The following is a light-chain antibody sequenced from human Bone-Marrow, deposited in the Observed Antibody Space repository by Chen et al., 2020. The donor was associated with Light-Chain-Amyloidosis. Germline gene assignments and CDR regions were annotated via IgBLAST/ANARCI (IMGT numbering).Light chain of an antibody. CDR1: LDIGDW. CDR2: RAS. V-gene: IGKV1-5*03. J-gene: IGKJ2*01. Sequence: DIRMPQSPSTLSASVGDRVTIPCRASLDIGDWLAWFQQKPGRAPQLLIYRASNLESGVPLRFTGSGSGTDFTLTISSLQPDDFATYFCQQYKSFTFTFGPGTKL. CDR3: QQYKSFTFT.